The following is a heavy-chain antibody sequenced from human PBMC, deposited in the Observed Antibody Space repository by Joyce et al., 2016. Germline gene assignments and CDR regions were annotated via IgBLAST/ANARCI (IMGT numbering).Heavy chain of an antibody. Sequence: QVQLVESGGGVVQPGRSLRLSCAASGLTLSNYGVHWVRQAPGKGRGWVAVISDDGIYKYYADSVKGRFTISRDNSKNTVFLEMNSLRTEDTAVYYCAKILTATYSSGWFLDYWGQGTLVTVSS. CDR1: GLTLSNYG. D-gene: IGHD6-25*01. CDR3: AKILTATYSSGWFLDY. J-gene: IGHJ4*02. CDR2: ISDDGIYK. V-gene: IGHV3-30*18.